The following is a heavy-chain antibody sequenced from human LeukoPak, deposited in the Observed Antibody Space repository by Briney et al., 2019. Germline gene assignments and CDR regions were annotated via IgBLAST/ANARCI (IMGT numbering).Heavy chain of an antibody. V-gene: IGHV3-11*01. Sequence: PGGSLRLSCAVSGFTFSDYYMSWIRQAPGKGLEWVSYISSSGSTIYYADSVKGRFTISRDNAKNSLYLQMNSLRAEDTAVYYCARVGADFWSVIEYGMDVWGQGTTVTVSS. CDR1: GFTFSDYY. CDR2: ISSSGSTI. CDR3: ARVGADFWSVIEYGMDV. J-gene: IGHJ6*02. D-gene: IGHD3-3*01.